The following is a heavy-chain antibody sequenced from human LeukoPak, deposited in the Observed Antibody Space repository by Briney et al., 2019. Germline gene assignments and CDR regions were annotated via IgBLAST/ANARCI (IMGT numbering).Heavy chain of an antibody. J-gene: IGHJ4*02. V-gene: IGHV3-9*01. CDR1: GFTFDDYA. D-gene: IGHD6-13*01. Sequence: GRSLRLSCAASGFTFDDYAMHWVRQAPGKGLEWVSGISWNSGSIGYADSVKGRFTISRDNAKNSLYLQMNSLRAEDTALYYCAKDIFGQQLVAFDYWGQGTLVTVSS. CDR3: AKDIFGQQLVAFDY. CDR2: ISWNSGSI.